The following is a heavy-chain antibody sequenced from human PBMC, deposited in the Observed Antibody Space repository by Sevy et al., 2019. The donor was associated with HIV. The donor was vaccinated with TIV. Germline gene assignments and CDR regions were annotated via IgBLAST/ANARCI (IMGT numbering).Heavy chain of an antibody. J-gene: IGHJ6*02. CDR3: ARESAWRGFYYGMDV. CDR2: IAYSGGPK. CDR1: GFTFSTLA. V-gene: IGHV3-30-3*01. Sequence: AGSLRLSCAASGFTFSTLAMHWVLQSPGKELEWVALIAYSGGPKYNADSVKGRFTISRDNSNNMLFLDMNSLRPDDTAVYYCARESAWRGFYYGMDVWGQGTTVTVSS. D-gene: IGHD1-1*01.